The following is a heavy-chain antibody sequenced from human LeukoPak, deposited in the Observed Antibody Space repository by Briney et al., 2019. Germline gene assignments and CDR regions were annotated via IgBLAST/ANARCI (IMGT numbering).Heavy chain of an antibody. CDR3: ARDRSQYDYVWGSYNYYYYGMDV. CDR1: GFTFSSYG. J-gene: IGHJ6*02. CDR2: IWYDGSNK. Sequence: GGSLRLSCAASGFTFSSYGMHWVRQAPGKGLEWVAVIWYDGSNKYYADSVKGRFTISRDNSKNTLYLQMNSLRAEDTAVYYCARDRSQYDYVWGSYNYYYYGMDVWGQGTTVTVSS. D-gene: IGHD3-16*01. V-gene: IGHV3-33*01.